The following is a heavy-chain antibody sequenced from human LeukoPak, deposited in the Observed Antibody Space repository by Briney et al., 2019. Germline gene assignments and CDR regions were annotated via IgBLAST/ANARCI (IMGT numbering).Heavy chain of an antibody. Sequence: GSLSISCAASGFTFSTYAITWVRQAPGKGLEWVSGVSGSGGSTYYADSVRGRFTIFRDNSKNTLYLQMDSLRAEDTAVYYCAKNEILYDSRGYYYVLDYLGQGTLVTVSS. V-gene: IGHV3-23*01. J-gene: IGHJ4*02. CDR2: VSGSGGST. CDR1: GFTFSTYA. CDR3: AKNEILYDSRGYYYVLDY. D-gene: IGHD3-22*01.